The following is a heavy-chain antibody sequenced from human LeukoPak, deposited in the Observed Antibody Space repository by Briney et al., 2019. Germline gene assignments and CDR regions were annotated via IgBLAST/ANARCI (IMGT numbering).Heavy chain of an antibody. Sequence: PSETLTLPCTVSGGSIGSSNYYWGWIRQPPGKGLEWIGNIYYSGTTYYNPSLKSRVTMSVDTSKNQFSLKLTSVTAADTAVYYCARSWGFGEFDNWGPGTLGTISS. CDR1: GGSIGSSNYY. V-gene: IGHV4-39*01. CDR3: ARSWGFGEFDN. CDR2: IYYSGTT. J-gene: IGHJ4*02. D-gene: IGHD3-10*01.